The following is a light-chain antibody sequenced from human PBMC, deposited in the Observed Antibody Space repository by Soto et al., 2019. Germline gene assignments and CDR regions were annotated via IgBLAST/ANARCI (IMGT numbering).Light chain of an antibody. V-gene: IGKV3-15*01. CDR2: GAS. CDR1: QSVSSD. Sequence: EMAMTQSPATLSVFLGERVTLSCRARQSVSSDLAWFQQKPGQAPRRLISGASIRDSGVPARFSDRGSGTEFPLTSSSLQSEDFAVYYCHQYNVWPYTFGRGTKLEIK. CDR3: HQYNVWPYT. J-gene: IGKJ2*01.